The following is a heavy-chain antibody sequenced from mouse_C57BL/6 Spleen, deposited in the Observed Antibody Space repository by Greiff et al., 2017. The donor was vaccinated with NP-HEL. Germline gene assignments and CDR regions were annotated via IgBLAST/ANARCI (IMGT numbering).Heavy chain of an antibody. CDR3: TIYYDYDEWAY. J-gene: IGHJ3*01. CDR2: IRLKSDNYAT. V-gene: IGHV6-3*01. D-gene: IGHD2-4*01. Sequence: EVKLVESGGGLVQPGGSMKLSCVASGFTFSNYWMNWVRQSPEKGLEWVAQIRLKSDNYATHYAESVKGRFTISRDDSKSSVYLQMNNLRAEDTGIYYCTIYYDYDEWAYWGQGTLVTVSA. CDR1: GFTFSNYW.